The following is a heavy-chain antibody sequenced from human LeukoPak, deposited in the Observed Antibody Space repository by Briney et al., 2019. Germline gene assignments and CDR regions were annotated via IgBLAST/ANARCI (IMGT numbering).Heavy chain of an antibody. D-gene: IGHD1-14*01. CDR3: AKNSNRAFDI. J-gene: IGHJ3*02. CDR1: GFTFSSDS. CDR2: ISSSSSTI. Sequence: GGSLRLSCGASGFTFSSDSMNGVRQAPGKGLEWVSYISSSSSTIYYADSVKGRFTISRDNAKKSLYLEMNSLRAEDTAVYYCAKNSNRAFDIWGQGTMVTVSS. V-gene: IGHV3-48*01.